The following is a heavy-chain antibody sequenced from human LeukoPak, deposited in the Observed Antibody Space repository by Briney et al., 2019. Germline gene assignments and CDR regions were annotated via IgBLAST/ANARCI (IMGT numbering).Heavy chain of an antibody. CDR2: ISSSSSYI. V-gene: IGHV3-21*01. Sequence: GGSLRLFCAASGCTFSSYSMNWVRQAPGKGLEWVSSISSSSSYIYYADSVKGRFTISRDNAKKSLFLQMNSLRAEDTAVYYCARATTYDILTGYSDYWGQGTLVAVSS. D-gene: IGHD3-9*01. J-gene: IGHJ4*02. CDR1: GCTFSSYS. CDR3: ARATTYDILTGYSDY.